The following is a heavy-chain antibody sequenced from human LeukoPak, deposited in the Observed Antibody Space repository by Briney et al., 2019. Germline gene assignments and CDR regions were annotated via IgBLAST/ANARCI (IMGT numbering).Heavy chain of an antibody. CDR2: ISWNSGGI. Sequence: GGSLRLSCAASGFTFDDYAMHWVRHAPGKGLEWASGISWNSGGIGYADSVKGRFTISRDNAKNSLYLQMNSLRAEDTALYYCAKDIHSSGWYFDYWGQGTLVTVSS. D-gene: IGHD6-19*01. J-gene: IGHJ4*02. CDR1: GFTFDDYA. V-gene: IGHV3-9*01. CDR3: AKDIHSSGWYFDY.